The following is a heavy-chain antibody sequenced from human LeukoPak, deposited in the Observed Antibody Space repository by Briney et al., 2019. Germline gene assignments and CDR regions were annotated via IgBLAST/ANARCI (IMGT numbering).Heavy chain of an antibody. CDR2: IIPIFGTA. Sequence: ASVKVSCKASGGTFSSYAISWVRQAPGQGLEWMGGIIPIFGTANYAQKLQGRVTMTTDTSTSTAYMELRSLRSDDTAVYYCARTGSINWFDPWGQGTLVTVSS. CDR3: ARTGSINWFDP. CDR1: GGTFSSYA. V-gene: IGHV1-69*05. J-gene: IGHJ5*02.